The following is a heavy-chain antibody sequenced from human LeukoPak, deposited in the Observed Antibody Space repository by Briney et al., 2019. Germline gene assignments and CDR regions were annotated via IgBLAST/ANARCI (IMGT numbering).Heavy chain of an antibody. V-gene: IGHV3-21*04. CDR2: ISSSSSYI. CDR1: GFTFSSYS. J-gene: IGHJ6*03. CDR3: AKDREIQLSSVYYYYYMDV. D-gene: IGHD5-18*01. Sequence: GGSLRLSCADSGFTFSSYSMNWVRQAPGKGLEWVSSISSSSSYIYYADSVKGRFTISRDNSKNTLYLQMNSLRAEDTAVYYCAKDREIQLSSVYYYYYMDVWGKGTTVTVSS.